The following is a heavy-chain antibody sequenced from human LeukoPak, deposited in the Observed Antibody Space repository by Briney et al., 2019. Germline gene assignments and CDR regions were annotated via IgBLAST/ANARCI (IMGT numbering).Heavy chain of an antibody. D-gene: IGHD3-16*01. V-gene: IGHV3-30*18. CDR1: GFTFSSHG. J-gene: IGHJ4*02. CDR3: AKDRMITFGGVPLEFDY. Sequence: SGGSLRLSCAASGFTFSSHGMHWVRQAPGKGLEWVAVISYDGSNKYYADSVKGRFTISRDNSKNTLYLQMNSLRAEDTAVYYCAKDRMITFGGVPLEFDYWGQGTLVTVSS. CDR2: ISYDGSNK.